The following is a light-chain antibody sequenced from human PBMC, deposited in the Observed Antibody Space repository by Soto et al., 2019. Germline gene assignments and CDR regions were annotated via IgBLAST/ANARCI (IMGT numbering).Light chain of an antibody. CDR1: QNVDGD. Sequence: EGVTTQSPATLSVSPGERATLSCRASQNVDGDLAWYQQKPGQAPRLLIYRTSTRANGTPVRFSGSGSGTEFTLTISSVQSEDFAVYYCQEYNGRSSFGQGTKVEIK. J-gene: IGKJ1*01. CDR2: RTS. CDR3: QEYNGRSS. V-gene: IGKV3-15*01.